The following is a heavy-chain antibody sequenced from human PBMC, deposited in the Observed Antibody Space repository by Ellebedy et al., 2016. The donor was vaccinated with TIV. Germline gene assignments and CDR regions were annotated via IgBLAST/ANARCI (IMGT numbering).Heavy chain of an antibody. V-gene: IGHV3-48*03. CDR1: GFTFSSYE. CDR2: ISGSASVT. CDR3: ARSYGARTSGP. J-gene: IGHJ5*02. D-gene: IGHD3-16*01. Sequence: PGGSLRLSCAVSGFTFSSYEMNWVRQAPGKGLEWVSYISGSASVTAYADSVKGRFTISRDNARTSLYLQMNSRRVDDTAMYYCARSYGARTSGPWGQGTLVTVSS.